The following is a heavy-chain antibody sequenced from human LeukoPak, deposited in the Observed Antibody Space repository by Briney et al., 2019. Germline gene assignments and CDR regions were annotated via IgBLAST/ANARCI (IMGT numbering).Heavy chain of an antibody. D-gene: IGHD3-10*01. CDR1: GFTFSAYW. V-gene: IGHV3-7*01. CDR3: ARRGGADY. J-gene: IGHJ4*02. CDR2: IKQDGSEK. Sequence: GSLRLSCAASGFTFSAYWMTWVRRAPGKGLEWVANIKQDGSEKYYVDSVMGRFTISRDNAKNSLYLQMNSLRAEDTAVYFCARRGGADYWGQGTLVTVSS.